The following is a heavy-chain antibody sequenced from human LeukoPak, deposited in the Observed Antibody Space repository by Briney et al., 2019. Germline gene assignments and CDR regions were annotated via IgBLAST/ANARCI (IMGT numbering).Heavy chain of an antibody. V-gene: IGHV4-38-2*01. Sequence: SETLSLTCAVSGYSISSGYYWGWLRPPPGEGVEWIGRIYHRRTAYYNPSLKSQVTISVDKSTTQSSLRLSSMTAADTAVYYCARHAIAAAGKGRYFDYWGQGTLVTVSS. CDR3: ARHAIAAAGKGRYFDY. D-gene: IGHD6-13*01. CDR1: GYSISSGYY. CDR2: IYHRRTA. J-gene: IGHJ4*02.